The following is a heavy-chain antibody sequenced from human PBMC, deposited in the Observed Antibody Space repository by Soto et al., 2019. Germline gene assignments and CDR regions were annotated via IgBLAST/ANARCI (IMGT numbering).Heavy chain of an antibody. CDR3: ARAHRVVNWGDP. D-gene: IGHD2-15*01. V-gene: IGHV4-34*01. CDR2: INHSGST. Sequence: QVQLQQWGAGLLKPSETLSLTCAVYGGSFSGYYWSWIRQPPGKGLEWIGEINHSGSTNYNPSLKSRVTISVDTSKTQFSLKRSSVPAADTAVYYCARAHRVVNWGDPWGQGSLVTVSS. CDR1: GGSFSGYY. J-gene: IGHJ5*02.